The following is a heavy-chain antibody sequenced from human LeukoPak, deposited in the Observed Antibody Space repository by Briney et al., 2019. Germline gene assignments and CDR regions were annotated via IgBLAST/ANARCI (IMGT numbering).Heavy chain of an antibody. CDR2: IRYDGSNK. CDR1: GVTFSSYG. D-gene: IGHD3-10*01. Sequence: GGSLRRSCAASGVTFSSYGMHWVRQAPGKGLEWVAFIRYDGSNKYYADSVKGRFTISRDNSKNTLYLQMNSLRAEDTAVYYCAKDGLYYGSGRLDYWGQGTLVTVSS. V-gene: IGHV3-30*02. CDR3: AKDGLYYGSGRLDY. J-gene: IGHJ4*02.